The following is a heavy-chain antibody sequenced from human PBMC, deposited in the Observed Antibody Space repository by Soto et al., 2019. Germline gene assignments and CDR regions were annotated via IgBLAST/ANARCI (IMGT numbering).Heavy chain of an antibody. D-gene: IGHD6-6*01. V-gene: IGHV3-30*18. CDR2: ISNDGSNK. CDR3: AKDRDSTSYCGVFDY. J-gene: IGHJ4*02. CDR1: GFTFSSYG. Sequence: QVQLVESVGGVVQPGKSLRLSCAASGFTFSSYGIHWVRQAPGKGLEWVAVISNDGSNKDYADSVKGRFTISRDNSKNTLYLQMNSLRAEDTAVYYCAKDRDSTSYCGVFDYWGQGTLVTVSS.